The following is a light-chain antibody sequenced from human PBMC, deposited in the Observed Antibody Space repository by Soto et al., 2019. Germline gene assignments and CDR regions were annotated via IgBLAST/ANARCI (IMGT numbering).Light chain of an antibody. Sequence: QYVLTQLASVSGSPGQSITISCSGTTSDVGGYDVVSWYQQHPGKAPKLMIFEVNQRPSGVSDRFSGSKSGNTASLTISGLQAGDEADYYCCSFAGSRTFWVFCGGTKLTVL. CDR1: TSDVGGYDV. V-gene: IGLV2-23*02. CDR3: CSFAGSRTFWV. CDR2: EVN. J-gene: IGLJ3*02.